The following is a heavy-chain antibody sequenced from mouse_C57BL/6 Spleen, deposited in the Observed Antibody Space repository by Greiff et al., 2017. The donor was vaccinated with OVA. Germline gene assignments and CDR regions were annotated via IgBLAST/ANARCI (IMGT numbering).Heavy chain of an antibody. V-gene: IGHV5-17*01. D-gene: IGHD1-1*01. CDR2: ISSGSSTI. CDR3: ERGYYDRDSYWYFDV. Sequence: EVQLQESGGGLVKPGGSLKLSCAASGFTFSDYGMHWVRQAPEKGLEWVAYISSGSSTIYYADTVEGRFTITRDNAKNTLFLQMTSMRSEDTAMYYCERGYYDRDSYWYFDVWGTGTTVTVSS. CDR1: GFTFSDYG. J-gene: IGHJ1*03.